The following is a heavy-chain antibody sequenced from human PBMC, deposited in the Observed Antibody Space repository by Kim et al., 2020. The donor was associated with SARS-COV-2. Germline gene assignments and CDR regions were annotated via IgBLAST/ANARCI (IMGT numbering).Heavy chain of an antibody. J-gene: IGHJ6*02. Sequence: GGSLRISCAASGFSFSSYDMHWVRQATGKGLEWVSTIHIAGDTYFPGSVKGRFTISRENAKNSLYLQMSSLRAGDTAVYYCARAVSGSYFPAYYYYGMDVWGQGTTVTVSS. CDR3: ARAVSGSYFPAYYYYGMDV. CDR2: IHIAGDT. D-gene: IGHD1-26*01. V-gene: IGHV3-13*04. CDR1: GFSFSSYD.